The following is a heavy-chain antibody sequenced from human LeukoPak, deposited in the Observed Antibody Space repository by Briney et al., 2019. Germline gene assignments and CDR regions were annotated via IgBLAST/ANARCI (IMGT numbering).Heavy chain of an antibody. CDR1: GFTFSSYS. Sequence: GGSLRLSCAASGFTFSSYSMNWVRQAPGKGLEWVSSISSSSSYIYYADSVKGRFTISRDNSKNTLYLQMNSLRAEDTAVYYCGSSSMTTSLYDYWGQGTLVTVSS. CDR2: ISSSSSYI. CDR3: GSSSMTTSLYDY. J-gene: IGHJ4*02. D-gene: IGHD4-11*01. V-gene: IGHV3-21*01.